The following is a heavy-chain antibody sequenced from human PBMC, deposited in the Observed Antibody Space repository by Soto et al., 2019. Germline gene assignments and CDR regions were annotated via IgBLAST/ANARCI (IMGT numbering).Heavy chain of an antibody. J-gene: IGHJ6*02. CDR3: ARGDWGSSGGKDYYYGMDV. CDR1: GGTFSSYA. CDR2: IIPIFGTA. Sequence: ASVKVSCKASGGTFSSYAISWVRQAPGQGLEWMGGIIPIFGTANYAQKFQGRVTITADEPTSTAYMELSSLRSEDTAVYYCARGDWGSSGGKDYYYGMDVWGQGTTVTVSS. V-gene: IGHV1-69*13. D-gene: IGHD6-6*01.